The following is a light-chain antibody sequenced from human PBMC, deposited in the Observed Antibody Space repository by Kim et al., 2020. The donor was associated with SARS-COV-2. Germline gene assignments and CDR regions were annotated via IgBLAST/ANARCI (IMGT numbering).Light chain of an antibody. CDR1: SGHSTYA. CDR3: QTWDTAMRV. Sequence: QLVLTQSPSASASLGDSVKLTCILTSGHSTYAIAWHQQQPEKGPRFLMKLNSDGSHRRGDGIPDRFSGSSSGTERYLTISSVQAEDEADYYCQTWDTAMRVFDGGTQLTVL. J-gene: IGLJ3*02. CDR2: LNSDGSH. V-gene: IGLV4-69*01.